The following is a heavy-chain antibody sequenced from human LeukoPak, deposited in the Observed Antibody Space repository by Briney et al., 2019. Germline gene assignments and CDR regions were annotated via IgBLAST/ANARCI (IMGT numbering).Heavy chain of an antibody. J-gene: IGHJ4*02. Sequence: SETLSLTCTVSGGSISSYYWSWIRQPPGKGLEWIGYIYYSGSTNYNPSLKSRVTISVDTSKNQFSLKLSSVTAADTAVYYCARYYYGSGSYYNDYWGQGTLVTVSS. CDR3: ARYYYGSGSYYNDY. CDR2: IYYSGST. D-gene: IGHD3-10*01. CDR1: GGSISSYY. V-gene: IGHV4-59*01.